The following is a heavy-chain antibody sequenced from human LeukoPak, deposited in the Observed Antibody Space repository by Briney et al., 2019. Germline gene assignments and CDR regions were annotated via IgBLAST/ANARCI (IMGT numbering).Heavy chain of an antibody. CDR1: GFTFSSYA. CDR3: AKQGPQYCGGDCDFDY. Sequence: EAGGSLRLSCAASGFTFSSYAMSWVRQAPGKGLEWVSAISGSGGSTYYADSVKGRFTISRDNSKNTLYLQMNSLRAEDTAVYYCAKQGPQYCGGDCDFDYWGRGTLVTVSS. D-gene: IGHD2-21*02. V-gene: IGHV3-23*01. CDR2: ISGSGGST. J-gene: IGHJ4*02.